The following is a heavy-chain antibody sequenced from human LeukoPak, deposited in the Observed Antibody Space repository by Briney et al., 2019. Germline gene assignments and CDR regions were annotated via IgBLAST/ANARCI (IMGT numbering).Heavy chain of an antibody. Sequence: GGSLRLSCAASGFTFSSYAMHWVRQAPGKGLEWVAVILYDGSNKYYADSVRGRFTISRDNSKNTLYLQMNSLRAEDTAVYYCARGKAYYYDSSGFDYWGQGTLVTVSS. CDR2: ILYDGSNK. V-gene: IGHV3-30-3*01. J-gene: IGHJ4*02. CDR1: GFTFSSYA. CDR3: ARGKAYYYDSSGFDY. D-gene: IGHD3-22*01.